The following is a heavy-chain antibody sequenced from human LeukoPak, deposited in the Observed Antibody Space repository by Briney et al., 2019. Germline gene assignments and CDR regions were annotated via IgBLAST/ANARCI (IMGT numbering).Heavy chain of an antibody. CDR3: ARSKKKFDY. Sequence: EASVKVSCKASGYTFTRYYMHWVRQAPGQGLEWMGIIDPSDGSTSCAQKFQGRVTMTRDRPTSTVYMELSSLRSEDTAVYYCARSKKKFDYWGQGTLVTVSS. V-gene: IGHV1-46*01. CDR1: GYTFTRYY. J-gene: IGHJ4*02. CDR2: IDPSDGST.